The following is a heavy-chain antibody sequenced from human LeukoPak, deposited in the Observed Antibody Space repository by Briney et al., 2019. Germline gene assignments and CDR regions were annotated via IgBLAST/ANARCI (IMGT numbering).Heavy chain of an antibody. D-gene: IGHD3-9*01. V-gene: IGHV1-18*01. CDR1: GYTFTSYG. CDR3: ARGRRLTGYYDFDC. Sequence: ASVKVSCKASGYTFTSYGISWVRQAPGHGLEWMGWISAYNGNTNYAQKLQGRVTMTTDTSTSTAYMELRSLRSDDTAVYYCARGRRLTGYYDFDCWGQGTLVTVSS. J-gene: IGHJ4*02. CDR2: ISAYNGNT.